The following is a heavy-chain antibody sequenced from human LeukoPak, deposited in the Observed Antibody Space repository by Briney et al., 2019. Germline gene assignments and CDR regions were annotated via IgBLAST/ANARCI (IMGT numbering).Heavy chain of an antibody. CDR1: GGSFSGYY. J-gene: IGHJ5*02. CDR3: ARAYYYDSSPFDP. Sequence: SETLSLTCAVYGGSFSGYYWSWIRQPPGKGLEWIGEINHSGSTNYNPSLKGRVTISVDTSKNQFSLKLSSVTAADTAVYYCARAYYYDSSPFDPWGQGTLVTVSS. V-gene: IGHV4-34*01. D-gene: IGHD3-22*01. CDR2: INHSGST.